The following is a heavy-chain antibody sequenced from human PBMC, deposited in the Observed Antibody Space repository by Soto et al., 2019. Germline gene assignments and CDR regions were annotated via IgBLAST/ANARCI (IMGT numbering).Heavy chain of an antibody. CDR3: ARQVYYYGSGGYYNPHYYYYYMDV. Sequence: PGESLKISCKGSGYSYTSYWIGWVRQMPGKGLEWMGIIYPGDSDTRYSPSFQGQVTISADKSISTAYLQWSSLKASDTAMYYCARQVYYYGSGGYYNPHYYYYYMDVWGKGTTVTVSS. CDR2: IYPGDSDT. CDR1: GYSYTSYW. V-gene: IGHV5-51*01. D-gene: IGHD3-10*01. J-gene: IGHJ6*03.